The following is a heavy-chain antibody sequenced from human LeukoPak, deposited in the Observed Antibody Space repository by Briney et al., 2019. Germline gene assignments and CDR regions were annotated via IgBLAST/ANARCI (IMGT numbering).Heavy chain of an antibody. Sequence: SETLSLTCTVSGGSISSYYWSWIRQPPGKGLERIGYIYYSGSTNYNPSLKSRVTISVDTSKNQFSLKLSSVTAADTAVYYCARAQSGSGWYNHYYYGMDVWGKGTTVTVSS. V-gene: IGHV4-59*01. CDR2: IYYSGST. CDR1: GGSISSYY. CDR3: ARAQSGSGWYNHYYYGMDV. D-gene: IGHD6-19*01. J-gene: IGHJ6*04.